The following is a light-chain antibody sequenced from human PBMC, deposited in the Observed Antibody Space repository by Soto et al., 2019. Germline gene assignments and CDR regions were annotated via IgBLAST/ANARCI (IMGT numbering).Light chain of an antibody. CDR3: SSYAGSNIYV. V-gene: IGLV2-8*01. CDR1: SSDVGAYDY. CDR2: EVS. Sequence: QSVLTQPPSASGSPGQSVTISCTGTSSDVGAYDYVSWYQQHPGKAPKLMISEVSKQPSGVPDRFSGSKSGNTASLTVSGLQADDEADYYCSSYAGSNIYVFGTGTKVTVL. J-gene: IGLJ1*01.